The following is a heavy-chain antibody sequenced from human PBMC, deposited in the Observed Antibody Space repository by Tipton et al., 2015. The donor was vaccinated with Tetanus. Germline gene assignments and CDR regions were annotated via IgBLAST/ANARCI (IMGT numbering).Heavy chain of an antibody. V-gene: IGHV4-61*01. CDR2: ISDGGRT. J-gene: IGHJ3*01. CDR3: ARRSYCSSSRCFDAFDL. D-gene: IGHD2-2*01. CDR1: GASVRSGWHY. Sequence: TLSLTCTVSGASVRSGWHYWSWIRQPPGKGLEWIGYISDGGRTNYNPSLKSRLTISVDTSKNQFSLTLNSVTAADTAVYYCARRSYCSSSRCFDAFDLWGQGTMVTVSS.